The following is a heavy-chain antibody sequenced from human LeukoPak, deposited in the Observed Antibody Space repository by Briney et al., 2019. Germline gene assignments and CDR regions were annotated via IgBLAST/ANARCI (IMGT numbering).Heavy chain of an antibody. J-gene: IGHJ3*02. D-gene: IGHD3-22*01. CDR2: IDPGDSDT. Sequence: AGESLKISCKGSRYKFRCYWIGRVRQMPGKGLEWMGIIDPGDSDTRYSPSFQGQVTISADTSISTAYLQWSSLKASDTAMYYCARRAGNSGYYSDAFDIWGQGTMVTVSS. CDR3: ARRAGNSGYYSDAFDI. CDR1: RYKFRCYW. V-gene: IGHV5-51*01.